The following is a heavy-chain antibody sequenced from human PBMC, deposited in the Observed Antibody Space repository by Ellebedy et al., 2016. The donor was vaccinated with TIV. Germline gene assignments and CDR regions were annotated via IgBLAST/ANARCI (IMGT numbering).Heavy chain of an antibody. V-gene: IGHV3-23*01. CDR2: ISNTGGRT. CDR1: GFTFSSYA. Sequence: GESLKISCAASGFTFSSYAMSWVRQAPGKGLEWVSTISNTGGRTYSADSVEGRFTISRDNSKKMLYLQKNRLRAEDTAVYYCAKGRGGGSDSSAPRYYFDYWGLGTLVTVSS. CDR3: AKGRGGGSDSSAPRYYFDY. J-gene: IGHJ4*02. D-gene: IGHD3-22*01.